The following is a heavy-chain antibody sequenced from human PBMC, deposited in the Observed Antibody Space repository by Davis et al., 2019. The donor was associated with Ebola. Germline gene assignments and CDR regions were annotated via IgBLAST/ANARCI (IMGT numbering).Heavy chain of an antibody. J-gene: IGHJ4*02. Sequence: GESLKISCAASGFTLSSHWMGWVRQAPGKGLEWMANIRQDGSEKQYVDSVNGRFTISRDNAKNSVYLQMNSLRADDTAVYYCARPDRGGPGYPLKWGQGTLVTVSS. D-gene: IGHD2-15*01. CDR1: GFTLSSHW. CDR3: ARPDRGGPGYPLK. CDR2: IRQDGSEK. V-gene: IGHV3-7*03.